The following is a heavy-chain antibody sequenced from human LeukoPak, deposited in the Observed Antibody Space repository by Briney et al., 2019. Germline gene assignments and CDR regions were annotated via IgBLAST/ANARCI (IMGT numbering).Heavy chain of an antibody. CDR3: ARLSGYGLHYYYHMDV. D-gene: IGHD5-12*01. CDR2: INYSGST. Sequence: SETLSLTCTVSGGSISSSGSCWGWIRQSPEKGLEWIATINYSGSTYYNPSLQSRVTISVDTSKNQFSLKLSSVTAADTAVYYCARLSGYGLHYYYHMDVWGKGTTVTVSS. J-gene: IGHJ6*03. V-gene: IGHV4-39*07. CDR1: GGSISSSGSC.